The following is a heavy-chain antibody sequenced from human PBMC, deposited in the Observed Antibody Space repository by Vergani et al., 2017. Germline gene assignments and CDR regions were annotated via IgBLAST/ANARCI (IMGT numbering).Heavy chain of an antibody. Sequence: QVKLQESGPGLVKPSETLSLTCTVSGASVNSYYLSWIRQPPGKGLEWMGYVSFRGDTLYDPSVKGRMTISLNTSSNQFSLYLTSVTAADPAVYYCARSRIYYGAGSPDYWGQGTLVTVSS. CDR1: GASVNSYY. J-gene: IGHJ4*02. D-gene: IGHD3-10*01. V-gene: IGHV4-59*02. CDR2: VSFRGDT. CDR3: ARSRIYYGAGSPDY.